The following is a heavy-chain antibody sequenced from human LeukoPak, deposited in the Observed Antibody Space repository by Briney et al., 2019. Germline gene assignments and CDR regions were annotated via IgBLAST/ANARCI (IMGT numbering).Heavy chain of an antibody. J-gene: IGHJ4*02. CDR2: INPNSGGT. CDR1: GYTFTGYY. Sequence: ASVKVSCKASGYTFTGYYMHWVRQAPGQGLEWMGRINPNSGGTNYAQKFQGRVTMTRDTSISTAYMELSRLRSDDTAVYYCARERHDYVWGSYRYSIEYWGQGTLVTVSS. CDR3: ARERHDYVWGSYRYSIEY. D-gene: IGHD3-16*02. V-gene: IGHV1-2*06.